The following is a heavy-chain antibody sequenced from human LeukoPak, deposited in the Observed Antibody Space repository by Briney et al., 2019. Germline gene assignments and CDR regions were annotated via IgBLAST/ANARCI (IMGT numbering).Heavy chain of an antibody. CDR1: GGSISGYY. V-gene: IGHV4-59*08. CDR3: ARRSWYHYFDY. CDR2: IYYSENT. Sequence: SETLSLTCTVSGGSISGYYWSWIRQPPGKGLEWIGYIYYSENTNYNPSLKSRVTISLDTSKNQFSLKLSSVTAADTAVYYCARRSWYHYFDYWGQGTLVTVSS. J-gene: IGHJ4*02. D-gene: IGHD6-13*01.